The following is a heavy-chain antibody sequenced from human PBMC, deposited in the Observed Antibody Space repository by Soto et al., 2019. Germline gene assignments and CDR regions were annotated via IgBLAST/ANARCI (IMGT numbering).Heavy chain of an antibody. CDR3: ARETSTVTKFNY. D-gene: IGHD4-17*01. CDR2: IYYSGGT. J-gene: IGHJ4*02. CDR1: GGSISSGGFS. V-gene: IGHV4-30-2*01. Sequence: SETLSLTCAVSGGSISSGGFSWTWIRQPPGKGLEFIGYIYYSGGTYYNPSLKSRVTMSVDTSKNQFSLKLSSVTAADTAVYYCARETSTVTKFNYWGQGTLVTVSS.